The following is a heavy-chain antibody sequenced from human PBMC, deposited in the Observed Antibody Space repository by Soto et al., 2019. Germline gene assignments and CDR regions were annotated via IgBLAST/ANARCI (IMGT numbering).Heavy chain of an antibody. Sequence: RGSLRLGWAASGFTFSIYAMHWVRQAPGQGLERVAVIPYDGSNKYYADSVKGRFTISRDNSKNTLYLQMNSLRAEDTAVYYCARVIPPKPKWTINYYHYGMDVWGQGTTVTVSS. D-gene: IGHD1-26*01. V-gene: IGHV3-30*14. CDR1: GFTFSIYA. CDR3: ARVIPPKPKWTINYYHYGMDV. CDR2: IPYDGSNK. J-gene: IGHJ6*02.